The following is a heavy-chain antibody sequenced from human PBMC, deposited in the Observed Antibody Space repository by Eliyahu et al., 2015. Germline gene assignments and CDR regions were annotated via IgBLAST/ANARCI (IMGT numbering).Heavy chain of an antibody. D-gene: IGHD5-24*01. CDR3: AREILGDAYNRWLDY. CDR2: TYYGSKWYN. J-gene: IGHJ4*02. CDR1: GDSVSSNSXA. Sequence: QVQLQQSGPGLVKPSQTLSLTCAIXGDSVSSNSXAWNWIRQSPSRGLEWLGRTYYGSKWYNDYAISVKSRIIINPDTSKNQFSLQLNSVTPEDTAVYYCAREILGDAYNRWLDYWGQGTLVTVSS. V-gene: IGHV6-1*01.